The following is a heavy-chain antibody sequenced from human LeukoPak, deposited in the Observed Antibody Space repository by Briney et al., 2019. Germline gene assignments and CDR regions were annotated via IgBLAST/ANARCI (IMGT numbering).Heavy chain of an antibody. Sequence: SETLSLTCTVSGGSISSYYWSWIRQPPGKGLEWIGYIYYSGSTNYNPSLKSRVTISVDTSKNQFSLKLSSVTAADTAVYYCARDRGDGYNAFDIWGQGTMVTVPS. D-gene: IGHD5-24*01. V-gene: IGHV4-59*01. J-gene: IGHJ3*02. CDR2: IYYSGST. CDR3: ARDRGDGYNAFDI. CDR1: GGSISSYY.